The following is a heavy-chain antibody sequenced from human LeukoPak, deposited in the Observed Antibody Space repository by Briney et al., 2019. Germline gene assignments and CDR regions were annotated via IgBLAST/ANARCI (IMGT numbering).Heavy chain of an antibody. J-gene: IGHJ4*02. CDR3: AKDGDSSGYYYRSTYYFDY. V-gene: IGHV3-23*01. Sequence: ETLSLTCTVSGGSISSSSYYWGWIRQPPGKGLEWVSAITGSGGSIYYADSVRGRFTISRDNSKNTLYLQMNSLRAEDTAVYYCAKDGDSSGYYYRSTYYFDYWGQGTLVTVSS. CDR1: GGSISSSSYY. D-gene: IGHD3-22*01. CDR2: ITGSGGSI.